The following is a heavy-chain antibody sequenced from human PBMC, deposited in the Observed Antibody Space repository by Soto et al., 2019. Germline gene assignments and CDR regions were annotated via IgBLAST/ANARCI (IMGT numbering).Heavy chain of an antibody. CDR2: ISSSSSYI. CDR1: GFTFSSYS. V-gene: IGHV3-21*04. J-gene: IGHJ4*02. D-gene: IGHD3-9*01. Sequence: GGSLRLSCAASGFTFSSYSMNWVRQAPGKGLEWVSSISSSSSYIYYAESVKGRFTTSRDTAKSSVYLQMNSLRAEDTALYFCARASPRGRYFDWLIFPLGHWGQGTLVTVAS. CDR3: ARASPRGRYFDWLIFPLGH.